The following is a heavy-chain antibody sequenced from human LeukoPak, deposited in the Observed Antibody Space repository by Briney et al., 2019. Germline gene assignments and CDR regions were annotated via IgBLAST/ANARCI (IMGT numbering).Heavy chain of an antibody. V-gene: IGHV4-59*12. J-gene: IGHJ4*02. CDR2: IYHSGST. CDR1: GGSISTYY. CDR3: ATGSGSYYKPLDY. Sequence: SETLSLTCTVSGGSISTYYWSWIRQPPGKGLEWIGYIYHSGSTKYNPSLKSRVTISVDTSKNQFSLKLSSVTAADTAVYYCATGSGSYYKPLDYWGQGTLVTVSS. D-gene: IGHD3-10*01.